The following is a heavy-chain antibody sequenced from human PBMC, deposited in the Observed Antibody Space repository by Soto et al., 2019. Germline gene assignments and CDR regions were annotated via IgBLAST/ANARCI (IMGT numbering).Heavy chain of an antibody. J-gene: IGHJ4*02. CDR1: GYTFTSYA. D-gene: IGHD3-10*01. Sequence: QVQLVQSGAEVKKPGASVKVSCKASGYTFTSYAMHWVRQAPGQRLEWMGWINAGNGNTKYSQKFQGRVTITRDTYASTAYMELSSLRSEDTAVYYCAREVVFYGSGSYPYYWGQGTLVTVSS. V-gene: IGHV1-3*01. CDR3: AREVVFYGSGSYPYY. CDR2: INAGNGNT.